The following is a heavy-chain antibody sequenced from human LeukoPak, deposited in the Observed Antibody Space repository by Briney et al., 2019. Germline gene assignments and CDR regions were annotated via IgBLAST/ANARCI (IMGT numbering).Heavy chain of an antibody. J-gene: IGHJ4*02. CDR1: GGSFSGYY. V-gene: IGHV4-34*01. Sequence: PSETLSLTCAVYGGSFSGYYWSWIRQPPGKGLEWIGEINHSGSTNYNPSLKSRVTISVDTSKNQFSLKLSSVTAADTAVYYCARGPGGYSYGPAYPTFDYWGQGTLVTVSS. CDR2: INHSGST. CDR3: ARGPGGYSYGPAYPTFDY. D-gene: IGHD5-18*01.